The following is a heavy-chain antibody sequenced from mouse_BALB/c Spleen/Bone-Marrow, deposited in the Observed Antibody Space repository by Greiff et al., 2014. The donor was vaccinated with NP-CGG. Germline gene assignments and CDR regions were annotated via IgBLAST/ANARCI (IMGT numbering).Heavy chain of an antibody. V-gene: IGHV1-7*01. CDR2: INPSTGYT. D-gene: IGHD2-2*01. CDR1: GYTFTSYW. Sequence: VQGVESGAELAKPGASVKISCKASGYTFTSYWMHWVKQRPGQGLEWIGYINPSTGYTEYNQKFKDKATLTADKSSSTAYMQLSSLTSEDSAVYYCARSGGYDGFSYWGQGTTLTVSS. J-gene: IGHJ2*01. CDR3: ARSGGYDGFSY.